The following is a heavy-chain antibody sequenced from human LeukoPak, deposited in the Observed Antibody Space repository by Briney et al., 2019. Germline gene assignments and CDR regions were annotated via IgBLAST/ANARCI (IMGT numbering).Heavy chain of an antibody. J-gene: IGHJ4*02. CDR3: ARGRPGIGPPGTWKYFDY. CDR2: INPGSGSA. CDR1: GYTFTSYY. V-gene: IGHV1-46*01. Sequence: GASVKVSCKASGYTFTSYYMHWVRQAPGQGLEWMGVINPGSGSANCAQRFQGRVTMTRDTSTTTVYMELSSLISEDTAVYYCARGRPGIGPPGTWKYFDYWGQGTLVTVSS. D-gene: IGHD6-13*01.